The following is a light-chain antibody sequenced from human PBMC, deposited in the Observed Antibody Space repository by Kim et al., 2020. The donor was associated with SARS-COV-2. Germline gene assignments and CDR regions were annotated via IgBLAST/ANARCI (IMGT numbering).Light chain of an antibody. CDR1: SSDVGSYNR. V-gene: IGLV2-18*02. J-gene: IGLJ2*01. Sequence: QSALTQPPSVSGSPGQSVTISCTGTSSDVGSYNRVSWYQQPPGTAPKLIIYEVNNRPSGVPDRFSGSKSGNTASLTISGLQAEDEADHYCSSYTSSNTLVFGGGTQLTVL. CDR3: SSYTSSNTLV. CDR2: EVN.